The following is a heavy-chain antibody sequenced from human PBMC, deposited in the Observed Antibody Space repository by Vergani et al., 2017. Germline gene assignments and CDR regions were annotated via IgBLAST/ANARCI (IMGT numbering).Heavy chain of an antibody. CDR1: GGSFSGYY. CDR2: INHSGST. Sequence: QVQLQQWGAGLLKPSETLSLTCAVYGGSFSGYYWSWIRQPPGKGLEWIGEINHSGSTNYNPSLKSRVTISVDTSKNQFSLKLSSVTAADTAVYYCARHGGDTSYYYYYYMDVWGKGTTVTVSS. V-gene: IGHV4-34*01. CDR3: ARHGGDTSYYYYYYMDV. D-gene: IGHD4-23*01. J-gene: IGHJ6*03.